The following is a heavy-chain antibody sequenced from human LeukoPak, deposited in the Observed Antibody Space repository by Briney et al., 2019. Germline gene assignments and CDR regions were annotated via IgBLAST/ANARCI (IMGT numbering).Heavy chain of an antibody. CDR2: ISSNGGST. Sequence: GGSLRLSCAASGFTFSSYSMHWVRQAPGEGLEYVSAISSNGGSTFYANSVKGRFTISRDNSKNTLYLQMGSLRAEDMAVYFCARRTDSGGYCIDYWGQGTLVTVSS. CDR1: GFTFSSYS. CDR3: ARRTDSGGYCIDY. D-gene: IGHD3-22*01. J-gene: IGHJ4*02. V-gene: IGHV3-64*01.